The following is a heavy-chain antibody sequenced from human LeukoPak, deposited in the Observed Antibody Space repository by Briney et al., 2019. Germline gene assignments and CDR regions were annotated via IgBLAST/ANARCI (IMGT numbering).Heavy chain of an antibody. V-gene: IGHV1-2*02. CDR1: GYTFTGYY. CDR3: ARGRHYYDSSVNY. D-gene: IGHD3-22*01. J-gene: IGHJ4*02. CDR2: INPNSGGT. Sequence: VASVKVSCKASGYTFTGYYMHWVRQAPGQGLEWMGWINPNSGGTNYAQKFQGRVTMTRDTSISTAYMELSRLRSDDTAVYYCARGRHYYDSSVNYWGQGTLSPSPQ.